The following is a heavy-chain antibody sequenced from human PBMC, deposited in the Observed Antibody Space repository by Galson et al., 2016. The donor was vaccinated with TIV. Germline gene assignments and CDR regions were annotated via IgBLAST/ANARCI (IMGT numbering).Heavy chain of an antibody. CDR2: MYPRDSDT. J-gene: IGHJ6*02. CDR1: GYTFATYW. CDR3: ARQYYFYSYGMDV. V-gene: IGHV5-51*01. Sequence: QSGAEVKKPGESLRISCRGSGYTFATYWIGWVRQRPGKGLEYMGIMYPRDSDTRYSPSFEGQVTISADMSSNTAYLQWSGLKAADTAIYYCARQYYFYSYGMDVWGQGTAVTVSS.